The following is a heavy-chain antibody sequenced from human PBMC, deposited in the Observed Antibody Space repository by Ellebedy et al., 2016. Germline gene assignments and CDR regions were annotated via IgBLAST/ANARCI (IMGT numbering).Heavy chain of an antibody. CDR3: ARDFMTVTTDDY. D-gene: IGHD4-17*01. CDR2: ISTDGSET. Sequence: GESLKISCAASGFTFSSYGMHWVRQAPGKGLVWVSRISTDGSETNYADSVRGRFTISRDNAKNTLFLQMNSLRAEDTAVYYCARDFMTVTTDDYWGQGTRVTVSS. J-gene: IGHJ4*02. V-gene: IGHV3-74*01. CDR1: GFTFSSYG.